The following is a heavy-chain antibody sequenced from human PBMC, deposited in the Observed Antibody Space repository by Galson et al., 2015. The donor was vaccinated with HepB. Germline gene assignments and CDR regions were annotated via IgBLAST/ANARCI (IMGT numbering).Heavy chain of an antibody. CDR2: IYKNGTT. CDR1: VFNISNNY. V-gene: IGHV3-66*03. D-gene: IGHD4-17*01. J-gene: IGHJ6*02. CDR3: ARDQGDDYVNYYYYYGMDV. Sequence: SLRLSCAASVFNISNNYMSWVRQAPGQGLEWVSVIYKNGTTNYADSVKGRFTISRDTSKNTLYLQMNNLRGEDTAVYYCARDQGDDYVNYYYYYGMDVWGQGTTVTVSS.